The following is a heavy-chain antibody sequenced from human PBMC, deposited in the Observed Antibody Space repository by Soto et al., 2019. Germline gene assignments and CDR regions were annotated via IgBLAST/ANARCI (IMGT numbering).Heavy chain of an antibody. J-gene: IGHJ5*02. Sequence: QVQLVQSGAEVKKPGSSVKVSCKASGGTFSSYTISWVRQAPGQGLEWMGRIIPILGIANYAQKFQGRVTITADKSTSTAYMELSSLRSEDTAVYYCARDGESSTSCDVCPSSGWFDPWGQGTLVTVSS. V-gene: IGHV1-69*08. D-gene: IGHD2-2*01. CDR2: IIPILGIA. CDR1: GGTFSSYT. CDR3: ARDGESSTSCDVCPSSGWFDP.